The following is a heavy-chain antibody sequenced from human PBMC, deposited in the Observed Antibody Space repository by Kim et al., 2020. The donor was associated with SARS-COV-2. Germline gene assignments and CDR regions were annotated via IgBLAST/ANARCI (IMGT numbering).Heavy chain of an antibody. D-gene: IGHD6-19*01. CDR3: AKGPPGGAGPALFDY. Sequence: DSVKGRLTISRDNSKNTLYLQMNSLRAEDTAVYYCAKGPPGGAGPALFDYWGQGTLVTVSS. V-gene: IGHV3-23*01. J-gene: IGHJ4*02.